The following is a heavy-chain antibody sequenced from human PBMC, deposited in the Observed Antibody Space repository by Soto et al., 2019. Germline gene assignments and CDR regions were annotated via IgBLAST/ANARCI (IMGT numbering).Heavy chain of an antibody. CDR2: IIPIFGTA. CDR1: GGTFSSYA. D-gene: IGHD2-15*01. Sequence: ASVKVSCKASGGTFSSYAISWVRQAPGQGLEWMGGIIPIFGTANYAQKFQGRVTITADESTSTAYMELSSLRSEDTAVYYCASYIVVVVAATRPHENYYYGMDAWGQGTTVTVSS. J-gene: IGHJ6*02. CDR3: ASYIVVVVAATRPHENYYYGMDA. V-gene: IGHV1-69*13.